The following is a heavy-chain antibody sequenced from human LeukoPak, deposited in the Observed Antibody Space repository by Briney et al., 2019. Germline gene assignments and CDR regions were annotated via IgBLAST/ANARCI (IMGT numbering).Heavy chain of an antibody. CDR2: IKTKADGGTT. Sequence: GGSLRLSCAASGFTFSNAWMNWVRQAPGKGLEWVGRIKTKADGGTTDYAAPVKGRFTISRDDSKNTLYLQMNSLKTDDTAVYYCTTDLTYYYYYYMDVWGKGTTVTVSS. J-gene: IGHJ6*03. CDR3: TTDLTYYYYYYMDV. V-gene: IGHV3-15*01. CDR1: GFTFSNAW.